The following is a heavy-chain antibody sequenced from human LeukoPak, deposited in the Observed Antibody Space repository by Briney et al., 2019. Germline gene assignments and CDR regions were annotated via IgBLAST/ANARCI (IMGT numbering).Heavy chain of an antibody. CDR2: ISSSSSYI. CDR3: AGVWSPPYTSSWTYYFDY. D-gene: IGHD6-13*01. J-gene: IGHJ4*02. Sequence: AVGSLRLSCAASGFTFSSYSMNWVRQTPGKGLEWVSSISSSSSYIYSADSVKGRFTISRDNAKNSLYLQMNSLRVEDTAVYYCAGVWSPPYTSSWTYYFDYWGQGSLVTVSS. V-gene: IGHV3-21*01. CDR1: GFTFSSYS.